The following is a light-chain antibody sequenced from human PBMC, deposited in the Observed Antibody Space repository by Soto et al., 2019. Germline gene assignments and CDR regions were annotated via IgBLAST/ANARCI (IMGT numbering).Light chain of an antibody. CDR2: DAS. J-gene: IGKJ3*01. CDR3: QQRADWPAT. V-gene: IGKV3-11*01. Sequence: EIVLTQSPATLSLSPGERAILSCRASQSVSTYLAWYQQKPGQAPRLLIFDASNRATGIPARFSGSGSGTDFTLTISSLEPEDFAVYYCQQRADWPATFGPGIKVDIK. CDR1: QSVSTY.